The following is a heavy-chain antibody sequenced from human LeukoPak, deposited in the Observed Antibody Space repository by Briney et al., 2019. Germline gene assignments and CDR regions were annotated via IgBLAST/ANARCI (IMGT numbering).Heavy chain of an antibody. CDR1: GFTFSSYG. CDR3: AKSTKSYPGY. D-gene: IGHD2-2*01. Sequence: GGSLRLSCAASGFTFSSYGMHWVRQAPGKGLEWVAVISYDGSNKYYADSVKGRFTISRDNSKNTLYLQMNSLRAEDTAVYYCAKSTKSYPGYWGQGTLVTVSS. CDR2: ISYDGSNK. J-gene: IGHJ4*02. V-gene: IGHV3-30*18.